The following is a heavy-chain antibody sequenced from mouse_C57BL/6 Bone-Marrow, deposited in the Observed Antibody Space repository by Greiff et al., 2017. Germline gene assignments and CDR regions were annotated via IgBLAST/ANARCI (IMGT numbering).Heavy chain of an antibody. Sequence: EVMLVESGGDLVKPGGSLKLSCAASGFTFSSYGMSWVRQTPDKRLEWVATISSGGSYTSYPDSVKGRFTISRDNAKNTLYLHMSSLKSEDTAMYNCARPWVGAYWGQGTLVTVSA. D-gene: IGHD1-1*01. CDR1: GFTFSSYG. CDR2: ISSGGSYT. V-gene: IGHV5-6*01. J-gene: IGHJ3*01. CDR3: ARPWVGAY.